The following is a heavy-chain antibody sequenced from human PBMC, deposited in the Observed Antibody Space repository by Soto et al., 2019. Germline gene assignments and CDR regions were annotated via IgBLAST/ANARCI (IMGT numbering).Heavy chain of an antibody. D-gene: IGHD3-3*01. CDR2: ISAYNGNT. Sequence: GASVKVSCKASGYTFTSYGISWVRQAPGQGLEWMGWISAYNGNTNYAQKLQGRVTMTTDTSTSTAYMELRSLRSDDTAVYYCARSLYDFWSGYSPLFDYSGQGTLVTVSS. J-gene: IGHJ4*02. CDR1: GYTFTSYG. CDR3: ARSLYDFWSGYSPLFDY. V-gene: IGHV1-18*01.